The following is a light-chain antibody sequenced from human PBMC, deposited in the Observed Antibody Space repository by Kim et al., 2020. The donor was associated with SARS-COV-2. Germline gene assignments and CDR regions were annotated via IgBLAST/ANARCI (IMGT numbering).Light chain of an antibody. J-gene: IGKJ4*01. Sequence: GERATLPCRASQYVSASRRAWYQQKPGRAPRLLIYAASSRATGIPDRFSGRGSGTDFTLTISRLEPEDFAVYYCQQYVESPPLTFGGGTKVDIK. CDR3: QQYVESPPLT. CDR1: QYVSASR. V-gene: IGKV3-20*01. CDR2: AAS.